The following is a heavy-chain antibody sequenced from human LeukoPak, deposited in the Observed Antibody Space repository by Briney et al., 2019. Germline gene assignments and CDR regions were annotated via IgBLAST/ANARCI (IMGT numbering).Heavy chain of an antibody. CDR1: GYSFTSYW. D-gene: IGHD3-22*01. CDR3: ARKEGNYYDSSGYYYGAFDI. CDR2: IYPGDSDT. J-gene: IGHJ3*02. Sequence: GESLQISCQGSGYSFTSYWIGWVRQMPGKGLEWMGIIYPGDSDTRYSPSFQGQVTISADKSISTAYLQWSSLKASDTAMYYCARKEGNYYDSSGYYYGAFDIWGQGTMVTVSS. V-gene: IGHV5-51*01.